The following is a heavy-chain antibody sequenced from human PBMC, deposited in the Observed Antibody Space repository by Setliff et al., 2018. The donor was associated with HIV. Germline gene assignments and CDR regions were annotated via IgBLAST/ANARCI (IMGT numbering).Heavy chain of an antibody. Sequence: GASVKVSCKASGYTFTSYYMHWVRQAPGQGLEWMGIINPSSGSTTYAQKFQGRVAMTRDTSTSTVYMELSSLRSEDTAVYYCARDPAPSSSASYFQHWGQGTQVTVS. CDR3: ARDPAPSSSASYFQH. D-gene: IGHD6-6*01. CDR1: GYTFTSYY. J-gene: IGHJ1*01. CDR2: INPSSGST. V-gene: IGHV1-46*01.